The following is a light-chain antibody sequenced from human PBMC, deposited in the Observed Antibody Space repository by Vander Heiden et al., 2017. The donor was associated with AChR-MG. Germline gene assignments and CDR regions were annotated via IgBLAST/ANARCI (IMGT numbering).Light chain of an antibody. Sequence: DIVMTHSPLSLPVTPGEPASISCRSSQSLLHSNGYNYLDWYLQKPGQSPQLLIYLGSNRASGVPDRFSGSGSGTEFTLKISRVEAEDVGVYYCMQALQTQLTFGGGTKVEIK. CDR3: MQALQTQLT. J-gene: IGKJ4*01. CDR2: LGS. CDR1: QSLLHSNGYNY. V-gene: IGKV2-28*01.